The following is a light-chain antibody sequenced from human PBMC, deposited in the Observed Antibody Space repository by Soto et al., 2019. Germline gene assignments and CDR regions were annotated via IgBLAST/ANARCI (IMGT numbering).Light chain of an antibody. CDR2: AAS. V-gene: IGKV3-20*01. CDR1: QRISSNY. J-gene: IGKJ1*01. CDR3: QDYGSSPQT. Sequence: DILLTQSPGTLSLSPGERATLSCRASQRISSNYLGWYQQKPGQAPRLLIYAASSRATGIPDRFSGSGSGTDFTLTISRLEPEDFAVYYCQDYGSSPQTFGQGTKVDIK.